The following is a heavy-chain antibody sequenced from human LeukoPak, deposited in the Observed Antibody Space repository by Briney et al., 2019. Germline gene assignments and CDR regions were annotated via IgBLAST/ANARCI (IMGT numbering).Heavy chain of an antibody. CDR1: GGSISSYY. V-gene: IGHV4-4*09. J-gene: IGHJ6*03. CDR3: ARLSHDYSNYEAYYYYYMDV. CDR2: IYTSGST. Sequence: SETLSFTCTVSGGSISSYYWSWIRQPPGKGLEWVGYIYTSGSTNFNPSLKSRVTISVDTSKNQFSLKLSSVTAADTAVYYCARLSHDYSNYEAYYYYYMDVWGKGTTVTVSS. D-gene: IGHD4-11*01.